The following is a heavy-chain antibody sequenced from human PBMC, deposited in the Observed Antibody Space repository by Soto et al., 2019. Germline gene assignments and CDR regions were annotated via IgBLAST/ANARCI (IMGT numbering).Heavy chain of an antibody. Sequence: EVQLLESGGGLVQPGGSLRLSCAASGFTFSSYAMSWVRQAPGKGLEWVSAISGSGGSTYYADSVKGRFTISRDNSKNRLYLQMNSLRAEDTAVYYCANLGQYYDFWSGTDLDFDYWGQGTLVTVSS. CDR1: GFTFSSYA. J-gene: IGHJ4*02. CDR3: ANLGQYYDFWSGTDLDFDY. V-gene: IGHV3-23*01. D-gene: IGHD3-3*01. CDR2: ISGSGGST.